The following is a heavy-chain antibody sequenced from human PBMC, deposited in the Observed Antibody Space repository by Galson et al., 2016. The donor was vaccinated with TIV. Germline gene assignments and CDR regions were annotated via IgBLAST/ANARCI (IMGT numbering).Heavy chain of an antibody. D-gene: IGHD2-21*02. J-gene: IGHJ4*02. CDR1: GYTFTNSE. Sequence: SVKVSCKASGYTFTNSEINWVRQATGQGLEWMGWVIPNSGKTSYAQKFQGRLTMTRDTSISTAYMELRSLRSDDTAVYYCARLASCGGDCYCVDSWGQGTLVTVSS. V-gene: IGHV1-8*01. CDR3: ARLASCGGDCYCVDS. CDR2: VIPNSGKT.